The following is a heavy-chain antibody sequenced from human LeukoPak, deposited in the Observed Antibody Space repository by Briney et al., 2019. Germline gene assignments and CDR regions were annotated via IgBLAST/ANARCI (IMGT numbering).Heavy chain of an antibody. CDR3: AREALGYCSSTSCPSYYYYYMDV. CDR1: GGSISSYY. V-gene: IGHV4-4*07. D-gene: IGHD2-2*01. Sequence: SETLSLTCTVSGGSISSYYWSWIRQPPGKGLEWIGRIYTSGSTNYNPSLKSRVTMSVDTSKNQFSLKLSSVTAADTAVYYCAREALGYCSSTSCPSYYYYYMDVWGKGTTVTVSS. CDR2: IYTSGST. J-gene: IGHJ6*03.